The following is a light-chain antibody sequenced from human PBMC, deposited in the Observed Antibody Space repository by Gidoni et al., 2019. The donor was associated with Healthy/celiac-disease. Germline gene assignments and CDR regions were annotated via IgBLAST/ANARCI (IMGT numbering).Light chain of an antibody. V-gene: IGLV1-44*01. Sequence: QSVLTQPAAASGTTGQRVTISCSGSSSNIGSNTVNWYQQLPGTAPKLLIYSNNQRPSGVPDRFSGSKSGTSASLAISGLQSEDEADYYCAAWDDSLNGPNVVFGGGTKLTVL. CDR1: SSNIGSNT. J-gene: IGLJ2*01. CDR2: SNN. CDR3: AAWDDSLNGPNVV.